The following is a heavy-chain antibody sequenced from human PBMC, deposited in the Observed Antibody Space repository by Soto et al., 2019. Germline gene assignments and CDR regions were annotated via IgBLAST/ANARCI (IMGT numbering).Heavy chain of an antibody. D-gene: IGHD2-2*02. CDR1: SFTFSDAW. J-gene: IGHJ4*02. Sequence: EVQVVDSGGAFVEPGGSLRLSCAVSSFTFSDAWLSWVRQAPGKGLEWVGRITSKINGETTAYAAPVRGRFTISRDDSRGTLYLQMNSLTNEDTAVYYCTTDEGDANKFYTLDFWGQGILVTVSS. CDR2: ITSKINGETT. CDR3: TTDEGDANKFYTLDF. V-gene: IGHV3-15*02.